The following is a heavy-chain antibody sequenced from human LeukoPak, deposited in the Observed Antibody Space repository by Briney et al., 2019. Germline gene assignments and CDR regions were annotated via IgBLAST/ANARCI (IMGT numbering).Heavy chain of an antibody. D-gene: IGHD3-22*01. CDR2: IYSGGGT. CDR1: GFTFSNYA. Sequence: GGSLRLSCAASGFTFSNYAMSWVRQAPGKGLEWVSVIYSGGGTHYADSVKGRFTISRDNSKNVLYLQMNSLRAEDTAVYYCARDLRDEYSRAYYYHWGQGTLVTVSS. J-gene: IGHJ5*02. CDR3: ARDLRDEYSRAYYYH. V-gene: IGHV3-53*01.